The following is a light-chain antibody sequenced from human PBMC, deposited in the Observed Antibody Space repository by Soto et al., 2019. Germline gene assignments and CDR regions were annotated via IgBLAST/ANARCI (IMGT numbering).Light chain of an antibody. Sequence: IEMTQSPDSLAVSLGERATINCKSSQNILYSSNNRNYLAWYQQKPGQPPKLLIYWASTRESGVPDRFSGSGSGTEFTLTISSLQPEDFATYYCQQLAGFPITFGQGTRLEIK. CDR2: WAS. CDR1: QNILYSSNNRNY. V-gene: IGKV4-1*01. J-gene: IGKJ5*01. CDR3: QQLAGFPIT.